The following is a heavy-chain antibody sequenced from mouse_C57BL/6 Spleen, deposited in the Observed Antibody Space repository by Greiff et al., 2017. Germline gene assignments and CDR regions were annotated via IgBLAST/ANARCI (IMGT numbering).Heavy chain of an antibody. CDR3: ARSYYGSSYYFDY. Sequence: VQLKQSGPVLVKPGASVKMSCKASGYTFTDYYMNWVKQSHGKSLEWIGVINPYNGGTSYNQKFKGKATLTVDKSSSTAYMELNSLTSEDSAVYYCARSYYGSSYYFDYWGQGTTLTVAS. J-gene: IGHJ2*01. V-gene: IGHV1-19*01. D-gene: IGHD1-1*01. CDR2: INPYNGGT. CDR1: GYTFTDYY.